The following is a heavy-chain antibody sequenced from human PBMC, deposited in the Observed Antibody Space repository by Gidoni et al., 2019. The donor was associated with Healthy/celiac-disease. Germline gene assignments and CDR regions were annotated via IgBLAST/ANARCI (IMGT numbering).Heavy chain of an antibody. CDR3: ARGPGYYYDSSGYYLYSAPFYY. Sequence: QVQLQQWGAGLLQPSETLSLTCAVYGGSVSGSYWRGSRQPPGKGLEWIGEINPSGSTNYNPSLKSRVNISVDTSKNQFSLKLSSVTAADTAVYYCARGPGYYYDSSGYYLYSAPFYYWGQGTLVTVSS. CDR1: GGSVSGSY. CDR2: INPSGST. J-gene: IGHJ4*02. V-gene: IGHV4-34*01. D-gene: IGHD3-22*01.